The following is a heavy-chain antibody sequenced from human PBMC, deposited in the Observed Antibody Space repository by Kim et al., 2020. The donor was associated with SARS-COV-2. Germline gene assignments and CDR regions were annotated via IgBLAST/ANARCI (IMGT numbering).Heavy chain of an antibody. CDR2: T. CDR3: EAYDSSGIDP. J-gene: IGHJ5*02. V-gene: IGHV4-39*01. Sequence: TYYNPSVKSRVTISVDTSKNQFALKLSSVTAADTAVYYCEAYDSSGIDPWGQRTLVTVSS. D-gene: IGHD3-22*01.